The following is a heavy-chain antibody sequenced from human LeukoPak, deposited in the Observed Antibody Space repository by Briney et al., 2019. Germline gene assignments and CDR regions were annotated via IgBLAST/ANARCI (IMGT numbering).Heavy chain of an antibody. V-gene: IGHV3-23*01. CDR2: ISGNGHQT. CDR1: GFAFSRFA. J-gene: IGHJ4*02. CDR3: AKDANYYSSSGSFIPFAL. Sequence: GGSLRLSCSASGFAFSRFAMNWVRHLPGKGLDWVSAISGNGHQTYYGDSVKGRFSVSRDNSKNILYLQMDSLRADDSALYYCAKDANYYSSSGSFIPFALWGQGTLVTVSS. D-gene: IGHD3-22*01.